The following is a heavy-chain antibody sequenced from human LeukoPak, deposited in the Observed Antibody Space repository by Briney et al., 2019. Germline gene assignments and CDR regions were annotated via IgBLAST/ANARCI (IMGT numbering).Heavy chain of an antibody. V-gene: IGHV3-21*01. D-gene: IGHD2-8*02. Sequence: SGGSLRLSCAASGFTFSSYSMNWVRQAPGKGLEWVSSISSSSSYIYYADSVKGRFTISRDKAKNSLYLQMNSLRAEDTAVYYCARAHGSAGGNWFDPWGQGTLVTVSS. CDR2: ISSSSSYI. CDR1: GFTFSSYS. J-gene: IGHJ5*02. CDR3: ARAHGSAGGNWFDP.